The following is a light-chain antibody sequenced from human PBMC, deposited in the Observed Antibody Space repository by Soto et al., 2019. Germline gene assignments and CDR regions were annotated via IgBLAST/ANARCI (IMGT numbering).Light chain of an antibody. CDR3: SSYTSISTYV. Sequence: QSALTQPASVSGSPGQSITISCTGTSSDVGGYNFVSWYQQHPGKAPILMIYDVRNRPSGVSNRFSGSKSVNTASLTISGLQAEDEADYYCSSYTSISTYVFGTGTKVTVL. V-gene: IGLV2-14*01. CDR1: SSDVGGYNF. CDR2: DVR. J-gene: IGLJ1*01.